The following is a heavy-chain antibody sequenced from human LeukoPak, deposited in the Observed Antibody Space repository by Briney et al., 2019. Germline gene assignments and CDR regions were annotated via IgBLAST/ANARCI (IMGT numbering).Heavy chain of an antibody. D-gene: IGHD3-3*01. CDR1: GGTFSSYA. CDR3: ARAAYYDFWSGKGVGYYYYYMDV. V-gene: IGHV1-69*05. Sequence: SVKVSCKASGGTFSSYAISWVRQAPGQGLEWMGRIIPMFGTANYAQKFQGRVTITTDESTSTAYMELSSLRSEDTAVYYCARAAYYDFWSGKGVGYYYYYMDVWGKGTTVTVSS. J-gene: IGHJ6*03. CDR2: IIPMFGTA.